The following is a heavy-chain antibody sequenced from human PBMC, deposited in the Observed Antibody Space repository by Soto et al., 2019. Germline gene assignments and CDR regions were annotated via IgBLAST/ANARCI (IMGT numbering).Heavy chain of an antibody. J-gene: IGHJ3*02. CDR3: ARGHRYCSGGSCYSAAFDI. CDR1: GYTFTSYD. V-gene: IGHV1-8*01. Sequence: ASVKVSCKASGYTFTSYDINWVRQATGQGLEWMGWMNPNSGNTGYAQRFQGRVTMTRNTSISTAYMELSSLRSEDTAVYYCARGHRYCSGGSCYSAAFDIWGQGTMVTVSS. D-gene: IGHD2-15*01. CDR2: MNPNSGNT.